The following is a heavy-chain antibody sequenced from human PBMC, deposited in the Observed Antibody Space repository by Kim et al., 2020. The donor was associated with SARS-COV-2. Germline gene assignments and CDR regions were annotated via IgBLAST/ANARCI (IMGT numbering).Heavy chain of an antibody. D-gene: IGHD6-13*01. CDR1: GDSINDYY. Sequence: SETLSLTCTVFGDSINDYYCSWIRQSPGKGLEWIGYVFYLGSTNYNPSLRSRVTISVDTSKNQFSLRLTSVTAADTAVYYCARSSSSWNNWFDPWGQGTLVTVSS. V-gene: IGHV4-59*01. J-gene: IGHJ5*01. CDR3: ARSSSSWNNWFDP. CDR2: VFYLGST.